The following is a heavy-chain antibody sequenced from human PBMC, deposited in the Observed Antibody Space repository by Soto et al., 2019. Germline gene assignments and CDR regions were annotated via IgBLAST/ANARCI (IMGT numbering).Heavy chain of an antibody. CDR1: GFTFSSYA. Sequence: PGGSLRLSCAASGFTFSSYAMSWVRQAPGKGLEWVSAISGSGGSTYYADSVKGRFTISRDNSKNTLYLQMNSLRAEDTAVYYCAKDPSNSLYYCDSSGSITPVDYWGQGTLVTVSS. CDR2: ISGSGGST. J-gene: IGHJ4*02. CDR3: AKDPSNSLYYCDSSGSITPVDY. V-gene: IGHV3-23*01. D-gene: IGHD3-22*01.